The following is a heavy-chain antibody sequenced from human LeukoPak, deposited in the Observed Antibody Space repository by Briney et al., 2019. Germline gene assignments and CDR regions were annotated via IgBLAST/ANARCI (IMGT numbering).Heavy chain of an antibody. J-gene: IGHJ4*02. CDR3: ARGGYCSSTSCDNDY. CDR2: IYSGGST. V-gene: IGHV3-53*01. Sequence: PGGSPRLSCAASGFTVSSNYMSWVRQAPGKGLEWVSVIYSGGSTYYADSVKGRFTISRDNSKNTLYLQMNSLRAEDTAVYYCARGGYCSSTSCDNDYWGQGTLVTVSS. D-gene: IGHD2-2*01. CDR1: GFTVSSNY.